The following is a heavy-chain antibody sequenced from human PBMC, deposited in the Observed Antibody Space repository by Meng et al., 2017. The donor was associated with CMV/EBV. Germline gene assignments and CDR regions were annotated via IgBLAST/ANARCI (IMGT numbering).Heavy chain of an antibody. J-gene: IGHJ5*02. CDR3: ARNGLPTPFWSGLGAPSWFDP. CDR2: MNPNSGNT. CDR1: GYTFTGYD. D-gene: IGHD3-3*01. V-gene: IGHV1-8*01. Sequence: ASVKVSCKASGYTFTGYDINWVRQATGQGLEWMGWMNPNSGNTGYAQKFQGRVTMTRNTSISTAYMELSSLRSEDTAVYYCARNGLPTPFWSGLGAPSWFDPWGQGTLVTVSS.